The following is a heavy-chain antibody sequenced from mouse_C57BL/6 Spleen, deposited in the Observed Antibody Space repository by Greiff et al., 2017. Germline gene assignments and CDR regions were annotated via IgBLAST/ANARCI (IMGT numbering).Heavy chain of an antibody. J-gene: IGHJ2*01. V-gene: IGHV1-61*01. CDR1: GYTFTSYW. CDR2: IYPSDSET. CDR3: ARGGGYYGYFDY. Sequence: HVQLQQPGAELVRPGSSVKLSCKSSGYTFTSYWMDWVKQRPGQGLEWIGNIYPSDSETHYNQKFKDKATLTVDKSSSTAYMQLSSLTSEDSAVYYCARGGGYYGYFDYWGQGTTLTVSS. D-gene: IGHD1-1*01.